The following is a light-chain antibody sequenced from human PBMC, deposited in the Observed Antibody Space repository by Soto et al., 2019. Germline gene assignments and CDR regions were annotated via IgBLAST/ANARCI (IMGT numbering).Light chain of an antibody. CDR1: QDISNY. J-gene: IGKJ1*01. CDR3: QQYSSYWT. CDR2: DAS. Sequence: DIHMTQSPSSLSASVLDRVTITCQASQDISNYLNWYQQKPGKAPKLLIYDASNLESGVPSRFSGSGSGTEFTLTISTLQPDDFATYYCQQYSSYWTFGQGTKVDIK. V-gene: IGKV1-33*01.